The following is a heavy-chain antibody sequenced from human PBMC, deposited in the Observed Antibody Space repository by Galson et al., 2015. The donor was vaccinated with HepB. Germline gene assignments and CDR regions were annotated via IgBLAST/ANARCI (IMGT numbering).Heavy chain of an antibody. V-gene: IGHV1-18*04. D-gene: IGHD3-10*01. J-gene: IGHJ4*02. CDR2: ISAYNGNT. CDR3: ARDQGGDVLLWFGESPRMYYFDY. CDR1: GYTFTSYG. Sequence: SVKVSCKASGYTFTSYGISWVRQAPGQGLEWMGWISAYNGNTNYAQKLQGRVTMTTDTSTSTAYMELRSLRSDDTAVYYCARDQGGDVLLWFGESPRMYYFDYWGQGTLVTVSS.